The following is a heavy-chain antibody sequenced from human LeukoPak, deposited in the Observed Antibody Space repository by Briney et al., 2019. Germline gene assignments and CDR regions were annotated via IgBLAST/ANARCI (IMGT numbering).Heavy chain of an antibody. D-gene: IGHD3-22*01. V-gene: IGHV4-59*01. CDR3: ARDARYYDSSGYYAFDV. Sequence: SETLSLTCTVSGGSIRPYYWSWIRQAPGKGLEWIGYIYHTGSTTYNPSLKSRVTISVGKSKNQFSLKLSSVTAADTAVYYCARDARYYDSSGYYAFDVWGQGTVVTVSS. CDR2: IYHTGST. J-gene: IGHJ3*01. CDR1: GGSIRPYY.